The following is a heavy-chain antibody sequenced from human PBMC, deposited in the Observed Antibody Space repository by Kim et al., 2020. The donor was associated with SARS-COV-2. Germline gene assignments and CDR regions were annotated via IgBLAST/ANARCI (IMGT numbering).Heavy chain of an antibody. Sequence: YYAGSVKGRFTISRDNAKNSLYLQMNSLRDEDTAVYYCARGDVFDWLFDYWGQGTLVTVSS. CDR3: ARGDVFDWLFDY. V-gene: IGHV3-48*02. D-gene: IGHD3-9*01. J-gene: IGHJ4*02.